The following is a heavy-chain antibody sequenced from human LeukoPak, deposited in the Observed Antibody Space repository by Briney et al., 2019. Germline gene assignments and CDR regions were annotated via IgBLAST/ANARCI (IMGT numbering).Heavy chain of an antibody. CDR3: ARAGGSSCPHYC. J-gene: IGHJ4*02. CDR2: IYLSGST. D-gene: IGHD6-13*01. Sequence: SETLSLTCAVSGGSISSSNWWSWVRQPPGKGLEGIGEIYLSGSTNYNPSLKDRVTLPVDNPRNQFSLKLSSVTAADTAVYFCARAGGSSCPHYCWGQGTLVTVSS. V-gene: IGHV4-4*02. CDR1: GGSISSSNW.